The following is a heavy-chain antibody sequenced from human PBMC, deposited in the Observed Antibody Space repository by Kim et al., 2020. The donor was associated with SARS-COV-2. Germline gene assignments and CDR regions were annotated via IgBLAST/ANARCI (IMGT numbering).Heavy chain of an antibody. Sequence: ADSVKGRFTISRDNSKNTLYLQMTSLRAEDTAVYYCARDSSYGSGSYYSFWGQGTLVTVSS. V-gene: IGHV3-30*01. D-gene: IGHD3-10*01. J-gene: IGHJ4*02. CDR3: ARDSSYGSGSYYSF.